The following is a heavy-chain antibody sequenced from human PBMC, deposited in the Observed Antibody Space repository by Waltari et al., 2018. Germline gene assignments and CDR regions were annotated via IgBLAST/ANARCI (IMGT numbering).Heavy chain of an antibody. Sequence: QVQLVQSGAEVKKPGSSVKVSCKASGGTFSSYAISWVRQAPGQGLEWMGGIIPIFGPANYEQKFQGRVTITADESTSTAYMELSSLRSEDTAVYYCARDRYSGSYKGSYYYYGMDVWGQGTTVTVSS. D-gene: IGHD1-26*01. CDR1: GGTFSSYA. J-gene: IGHJ6*02. V-gene: IGHV1-69*01. CDR3: ARDRYSGSYKGSYYYYGMDV. CDR2: IIPIFGPA.